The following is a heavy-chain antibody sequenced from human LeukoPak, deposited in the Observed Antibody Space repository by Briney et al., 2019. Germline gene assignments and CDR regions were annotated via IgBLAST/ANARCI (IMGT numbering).Heavy chain of an antibody. V-gene: IGHV3-23*01. Sequence: GGSLRLSCVASGFTFSNYAMSWVRRAPGKGLEWVSSSTGSGPTHHADSVQGRFTISRDNSKNTLYLQMNSLRAEDTAIYHCAKSFRTYDSSGYYAFDSWGQGILVTVSS. D-gene: IGHD3-22*01. CDR3: AKSFRTYDSSGYYAFDS. CDR1: GFTFSNYA. CDR2: STGSGPT. J-gene: IGHJ4*02.